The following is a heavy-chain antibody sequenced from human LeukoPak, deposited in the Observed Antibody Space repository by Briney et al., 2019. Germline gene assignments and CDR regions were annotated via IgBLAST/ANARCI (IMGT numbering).Heavy chain of an antibody. CDR1: GFTFSSYG. CDR3: ARVRGGAVPDY. CDR2: IWYDGSNK. J-gene: IGHJ4*02. Sequence: GGSLRLSCAASGFTFSSYGMHWVRQAPGKGLEWVAVIWYDGSNKYYADSVKGRFTISRDNSKNTLNLQMNSLRAEDTAVYYCARVRGGAVPDYWGQGTLVTVSS. V-gene: IGHV3-33*01. D-gene: IGHD3-10*01.